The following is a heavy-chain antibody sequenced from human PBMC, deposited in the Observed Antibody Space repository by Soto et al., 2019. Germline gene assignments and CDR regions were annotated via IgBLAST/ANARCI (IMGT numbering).Heavy chain of an antibody. CDR2: ISDNGAGT. Sequence: EVQLLESGGGLVQPGGSLRLSCAASGLTFSSYAMSWVRQAPGKGLEWVSTISDNGAGTYYSDSVKGRFTISRDNSKNTLYLQMNSLRAEDTAVYYCVKRLGSSGYAHFDYWGQGTLVTVSS. CDR1: GLTFSSYA. D-gene: IGHD3-22*01. CDR3: VKRLGSSGYAHFDY. V-gene: IGHV3-23*01. J-gene: IGHJ4*02.